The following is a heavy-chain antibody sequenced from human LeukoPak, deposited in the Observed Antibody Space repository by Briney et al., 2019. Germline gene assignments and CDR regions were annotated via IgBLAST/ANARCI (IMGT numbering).Heavy chain of an antibody. CDR3: AKYGTIFGVNDY. CDR2: ISGSGINI. V-gene: IGHV3-23*01. D-gene: IGHD3-3*01. J-gene: IGHJ4*02. CDR1: GFTFSSYG. Sequence: GGSLRLSCAASGFTFSSYGMSWVRQAPGKGLEWVSAISGSGINIHYADSVKGRFTISRDNSRNTVYLQMNGLRAEDTAVYYCAKYGTIFGVNDYWGQGTLVTVSS.